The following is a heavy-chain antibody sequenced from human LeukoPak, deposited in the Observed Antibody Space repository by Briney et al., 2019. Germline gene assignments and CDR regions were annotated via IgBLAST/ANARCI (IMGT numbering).Heavy chain of an antibody. CDR3: ARDQDYPHPRFDC. CDR2: IDPSGGST. Sequence: ASVKASCKASGYTFISYYIHWVRQAPGQGLEWMGIIDPSGGSTTYAPKFQGRLTLTRDTSTSTVYMELSSLRSDDTAVYYCARDQDYPHPRFDCWGQGTLVTVSS. V-gene: IGHV1-46*01. CDR1: GYTFISYY. D-gene: IGHD4-11*01. J-gene: IGHJ4*02.